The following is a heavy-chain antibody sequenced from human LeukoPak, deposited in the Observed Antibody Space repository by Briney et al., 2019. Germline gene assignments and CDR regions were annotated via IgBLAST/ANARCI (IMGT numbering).Heavy chain of an antibody. CDR2: ISTSSTYI. Sequence: GGSLRLSCAAPGFIFNTYSMHWVRQAPGKGLEWVSAISTSSTYIYYGDSVKGRFTISRDNAKDSLYLQMNSLRAEDTAVYYCARGRMPARLTAADVWGRGTTVTVSS. CDR3: ARGRMPARLTAADV. J-gene: IGHJ6*04. CDR1: GFIFNTYS. V-gene: IGHV3-21*01. D-gene: IGHD6-6*01.